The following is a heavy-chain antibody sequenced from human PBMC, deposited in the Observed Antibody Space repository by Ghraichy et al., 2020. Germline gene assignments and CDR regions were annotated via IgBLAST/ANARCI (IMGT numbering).Heavy chain of an antibody. J-gene: IGHJ3*02. Sequence: GGSLRLSCAASGFTFSSYAMSWVRQAPGKGLEWVSAISGSGGSTYYADSVKGRFTISRDNSKNTLYLQMNSLRAEDTAVYYCAKDPVYYDILTGYRSDAFDIWGQGTMVTVSS. CDR1: GFTFSSYA. D-gene: IGHD3-9*01. CDR3: AKDPVYYDILTGYRSDAFDI. CDR2: ISGSGGST. V-gene: IGHV3-23*01.